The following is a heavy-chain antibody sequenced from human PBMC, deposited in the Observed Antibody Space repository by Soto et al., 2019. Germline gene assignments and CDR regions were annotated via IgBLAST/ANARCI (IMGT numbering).Heavy chain of an antibody. CDR3: AKATGRLGVSDQ. D-gene: IGHD2-15*01. CDR2: ISNDGNHE. Sequence: QRQLEDSGGGVVQPGGSLRLSCAASGFTFSHYGIDWVRQAPGKGLEWVAVISNDGNHESYGDSGKGRITISRDNSRKTAYLQMSSLRAEDSGVYFCAKATGRLGVSDQWGQGTRVTVSS. J-gene: IGHJ4*02. CDR1: GFTFSHYG. V-gene: IGHV3-30*18.